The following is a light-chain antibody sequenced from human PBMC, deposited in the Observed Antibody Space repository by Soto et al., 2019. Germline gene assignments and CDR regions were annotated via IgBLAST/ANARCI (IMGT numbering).Light chain of an antibody. V-gene: IGLV2-14*01. J-gene: IGLJ3*02. CDR1: SSDVGGYNY. CDR2: EVS. Sequence: QSALTQPASVSGSPGQSITISCTGTSSDVGGYNYVSWYQQHPGKAPKLMIYEVSNRPSGVSNRFSGSKSGNTASLTISGLQAEEEADYYCSSYTSSSDWVFGGWTKLTVL. CDR3: SSYTSSSDWV.